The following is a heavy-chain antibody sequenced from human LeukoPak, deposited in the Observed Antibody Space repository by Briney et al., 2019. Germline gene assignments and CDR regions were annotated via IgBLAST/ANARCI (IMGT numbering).Heavy chain of an antibody. D-gene: IGHD6-19*01. CDR1: GFTFSSYA. V-gene: IGHV3-23*01. CDR3: AKGVDSSGWYSYYFDY. CDR2: FSGSGGHT. Sequence: GGSLRLSCAASGFTFSSYAMSWVRQAPGKGPEWVSAFSGSGGHTYYADSVKGRFTISRDNSKNTLYLQMNSLRAEDTAIYYCAKGVDSSGWYSYYFDYWGQGTLVTVSS. J-gene: IGHJ4*02.